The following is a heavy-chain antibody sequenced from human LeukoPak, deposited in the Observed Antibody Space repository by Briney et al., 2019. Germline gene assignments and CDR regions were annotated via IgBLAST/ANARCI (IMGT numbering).Heavy chain of an antibody. CDR2: ISAYNSNT. CDR3: ARALYGSGSYYTSDY. V-gene: IGHV1-18*04. D-gene: IGHD3-10*01. J-gene: IGHJ4*02. CDR1: GYTFTSYG. Sequence: ASVKVSCKASGYTFTSYGISWVRQAPGQGLEWMGWISAYNSNTNYAQKLQGRVTMTTDTSTSTAYMELRSLRSDDTAVYYCARALYGSGSYYTSDYWGQGTLVTVSS.